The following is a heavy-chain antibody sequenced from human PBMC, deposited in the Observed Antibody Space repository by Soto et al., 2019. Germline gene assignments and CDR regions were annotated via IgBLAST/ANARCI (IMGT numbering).Heavy chain of an antibody. CDR2: ISAYNGNT. CDR3: ARDVRFLEWLANWFDP. CDR1: GYTFTSYG. V-gene: IGHV1-18*01. J-gene: IGHJ5*02. D-gene: IGHD3-3*01. Sequence: QVQLVQSGAEVKKPGASVKVSCKASGYTFTSYGISWVRQAPGQGLEWMGWISAYNGNTHYAQKLQGRVTMTTDTSTITAYMELRSLRSDDTAVSYCARDVRFLEWLANWFDPWGQGTLVTVSS.